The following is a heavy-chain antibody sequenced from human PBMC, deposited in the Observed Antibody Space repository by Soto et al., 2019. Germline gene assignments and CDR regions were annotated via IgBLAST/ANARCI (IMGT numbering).Heavy chain of an antibody. CDR2: MSYDGSNE. CDR1: GFTFSHYA. V-gene: IGHV3-30*18. J-gene: IGHJ4*02. D-gene: IGHD1-26*01. CDR3: AKEGSPNFDS. Sequence: QVQLVESGGGVVQPGRSLRLSCAASGFTFSHYAMHWVRQAPGKGLEWVSLMSYDGSNEYYADSVKGRFTISRDNSKNTLYLKTNSLRAEATGVSLCAKEGSPNFDSWGKGTLVTVPS.